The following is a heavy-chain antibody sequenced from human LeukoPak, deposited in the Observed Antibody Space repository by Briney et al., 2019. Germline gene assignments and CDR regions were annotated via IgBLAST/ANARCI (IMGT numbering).Heavy chain of an antibody. Sequence: SETLSLTCTVSGGSISSYYWSWIRQPAGKGLEWIGRIYTSGSTNYNPSLKSRVTMSVDTSKNQFSLKLSSVTAADTAVYYCAREDYYDSSGYYYRSVNWFDPWGQGTLVTVSS. D-gene: IGHD3-22*01. CDR2: IYTSGST. CDR1: GGSISSYY. CDR3: AREDYYDSSGYYYRSVNWFDP. V-gene: IGHV4-4*07. J-gene: IGHJ5*02.